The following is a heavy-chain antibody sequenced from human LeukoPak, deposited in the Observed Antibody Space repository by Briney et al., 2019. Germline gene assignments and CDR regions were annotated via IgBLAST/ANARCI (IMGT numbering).Heavy chain of an antibody. Sequence: GGSLRLSFAASGFTFSSYSMNWVRQAPGKGLEWVSAISGSGDNGDNTYYADSVKGQFTISRDNSKNTLYLQMNSLSAEDAAVYYCAKSGSTSWYLDHWGQGTLVTVSS. V-gene: IGHV3-23*01. J-gene: IGHJ4*02. CDR1: GFTFSSYS. D-gene: IGHD6-13*01. CDR2: ISGSGDNGDNT. CDR3: AKSGSTSWYLDH.